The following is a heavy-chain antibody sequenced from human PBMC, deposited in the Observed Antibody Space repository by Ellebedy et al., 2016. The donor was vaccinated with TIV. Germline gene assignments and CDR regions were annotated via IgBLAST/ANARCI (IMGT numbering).Heavy chain of an antibody. D-gene: IGHD5-12*01. CDR2: ITSSGSHI. J-gene: IGHJ4*02. Sequence: GESLKISXAASGFTFSSYSMNWVRQAPGKGLEWVSAITSSGSHIYYADSVKGRFTITRDNAKNSLYLQMNSLRAEDTALYYCAKDRGYDYRGGAFDYWGQGTLVTVSS. V-gene: IGHV3-21*04. CDR3: AKDRGYDYRGGAFDY. CDR1: GFTFSSYS.